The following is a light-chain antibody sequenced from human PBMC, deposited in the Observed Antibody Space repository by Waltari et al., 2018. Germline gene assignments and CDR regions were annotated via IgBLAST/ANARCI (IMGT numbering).Light chain of an antibody. Sequence: DIQMPQSPSSMDASLGERVTITCRAGQVISRWLAWYHQNPGKAPKLLIYAASSLQSGVPSRFSGSGSGTDVTLTISSLQPEDFATYYCQQANSFPVTFGGGTKVEIK. CDR3: QQANSFPVT. CDR2: AAS. CDR1: QVISRW. J-gene: IGKJ4*01. V-gene: IGKV1-12*01.